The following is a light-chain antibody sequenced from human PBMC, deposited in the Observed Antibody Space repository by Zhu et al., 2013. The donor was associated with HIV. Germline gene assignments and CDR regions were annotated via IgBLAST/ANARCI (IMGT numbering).Light chain of an antibody. CDR1: ESVKSN. Sequence: EVVMTQSPDTLSLSPGERATLSCRASESVKSNLAWYQQKPGQSPRLLISGASTRATGIPGRFSGSGSETEFTLTISSLQFEDFAVYYCQQYKSWPITFGQGTRLEIK. CDR3: QQYKSWPIT. V-gene: IGKV3D-15*01. CDR2: GAS. J-gene: IGKJ5*01.